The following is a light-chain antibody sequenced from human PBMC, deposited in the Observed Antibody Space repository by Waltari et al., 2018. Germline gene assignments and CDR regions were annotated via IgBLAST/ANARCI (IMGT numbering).Light chain of an antibody. J-gene: IGLJ3*02. CDR1: SSDVGNYNL. CDR3: CSDAGSYTWV. CDR2: DDN. Sequence: QSALTQPASVSGSPGQSITISCTGTSSDVGNYNLVSWYQQYPGKASKVMIYDDNRRPSGVSDRFSGSKSGNTASLTSSRVHAEDEADYYCCSDAGSYTWVFGGGTKLTVL. V-gene: IGLV2-23*01.